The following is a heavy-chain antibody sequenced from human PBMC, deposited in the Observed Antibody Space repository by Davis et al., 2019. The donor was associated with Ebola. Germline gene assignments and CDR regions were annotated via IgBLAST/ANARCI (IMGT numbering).Heavy chain of an antibody. CDR1: GFTFSSSA. CDR2: ISGAGDST. D-gene: IGHD2-21*02. J-gene: IGHJ2*01. Sequence: PGGSLRLSCAASGFTFSSSAMSWVRQAPGKGLEWVSAISGAGDSTYYAGSVKGRFTVSRDNAKNSLYLQMNSLRAEGTAVYYCVRDPALVVTGGGWFFGLWGRGTLVTVSS. V-gene: IGHV3-23*01. CDR3: VRDPALVVTGGGWFFGL.